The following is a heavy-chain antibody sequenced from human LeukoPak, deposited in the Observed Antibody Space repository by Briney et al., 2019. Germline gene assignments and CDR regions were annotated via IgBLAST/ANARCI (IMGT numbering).Heavy chain of an antibody. J-gene: IGHJ4*02. CDR1: XXXXSSXY. D-gene: IGHD6-13*01. Sequence: SXXLSCAASXXXXSSXYMSXVXQXPGKGXXWXSVIYSVGSTYYADSVKGRFTISRDNSKNTLFLQMNGLRVEDTAIYYCASSNRAAAGTFDYWGQGTLVTVSS. CDR2: IYSVGST. CDR3: ASSNRAAAGTFDY. V-gene: IGHV3-53*01.